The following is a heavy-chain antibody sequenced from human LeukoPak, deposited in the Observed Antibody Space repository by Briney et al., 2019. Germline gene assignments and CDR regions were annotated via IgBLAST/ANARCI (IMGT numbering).Heavy chain of an antibody. D-gene: IGHD1-26*01. V-gene: IGHV1-18*01. J-gene: IGHJ5*02. CDR2: ISAYNGDT. CDR3: ARDPQTRVGAIRYNWFDP. Sequence: GASVKVSCKASGYTFSTYGINWVRQAPGQGLEWKGWISAYNGDTNYAQNFQGRVTMTTDTSTSTAYMDLRSLRSDDTAVYYCARDPQTRVGAIRYNWFDPWGQGTLVTVSS. CDR1: GYTFSTYG.